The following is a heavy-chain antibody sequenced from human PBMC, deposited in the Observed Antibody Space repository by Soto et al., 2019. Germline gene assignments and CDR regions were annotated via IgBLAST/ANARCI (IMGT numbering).Heavy chain of an antibody. V-gene: IGHV3-7*02. J-gene: IGHJ1*01. CDR1: GFTFSSYW. CDR3: AGPIGSQQQLPPPVY. CDR2: IKQDGSEK. Sequence: PGGSLRLSCAASGFTFSSYWMSWVRQAPGKGLEWVANIKQDGSEKYYVDSVKGRFTISRDNAKNSLYLQMNSLRAEDTAVYYCAGPIGSQQQLPPPVYWGQGTLVTVSS. D-gene: IGHD6-13*01.